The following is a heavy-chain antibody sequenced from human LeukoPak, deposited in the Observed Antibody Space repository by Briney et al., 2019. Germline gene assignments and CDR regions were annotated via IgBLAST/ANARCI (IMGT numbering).Heavy chain of an antibody. V-gene: IGHV3-7*01. CDR1: GFTFSSYW. CDR2: IKQDGSEK. J-gene: IGHJ4*02. D-gene: IGHD3-10*01. CDR3: ARDPPGALLWFGESDFDY. Sequence: QPGGSLRLSCAASGFTFSSYWMSWVRQAPGKGLEWVANIKQDGSEKYYVDSVKGRFTISRDNAKNSLYLQMNSLRAEDTAVYYCARDPPGALLWFGESDFDYWGQGTLVTVSS.